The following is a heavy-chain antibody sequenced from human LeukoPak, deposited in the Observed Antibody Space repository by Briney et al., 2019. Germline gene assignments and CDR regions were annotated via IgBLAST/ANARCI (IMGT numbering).Heavy chain of an antibody. V-gene: IGHV4-30-4*08. D-gene: IGHD4-11*01. J-gene: IGHJ5*02. CDR2: IYYSGST. CDR3: AREDSNYWFDP. CDR1: GGSISSGDYY. Sequence: SQTLSLTCTVSGGSISSGDYYWSWIRQPPGKGLEWIGYIYYSGSTYYNPSLKSRVAISVDTSKNQFSLKLSSVTAADTAVYYCAREDSNYWFDPWGQGTLVTVSS.